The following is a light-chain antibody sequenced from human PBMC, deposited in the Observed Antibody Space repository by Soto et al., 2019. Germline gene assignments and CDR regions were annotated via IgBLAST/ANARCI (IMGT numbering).Light chain of an antibody. CDR3: QQYNPYST. CDR2: KAS. Sequence: DIQMTQSPSTLSASVGDRVIITCRASQSISNWLAWYQQKPGKAPKLLINKASSLESGVPSRFGGSGSGTEFTLTISTLQPDDYANYYCQQYNPYSTFGQGTKVDIK. J-gene: IGKJ1*01. V-gene: IGKV1-5*03. CDR1: QSISNW.